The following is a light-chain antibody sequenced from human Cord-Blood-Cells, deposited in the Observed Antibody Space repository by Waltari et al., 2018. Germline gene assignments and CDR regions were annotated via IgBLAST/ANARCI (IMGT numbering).Light chain of an antibody. V-gene: IGKV3-11*01. J-gene: IGKJ2*01. CDR1: QSVSSY. CDR3: QQRSNWYT. Sequence: IVLTQSPSTSSLSPEESTPLSCRASQSVSSYLAWYQQKPGQAPRLLIYDASNRATGIPARFSGSGSGTDFTLTISSLEPEDFAVYYCQQRSNWYTFGQGTKLEIK. CDR2: DAS.